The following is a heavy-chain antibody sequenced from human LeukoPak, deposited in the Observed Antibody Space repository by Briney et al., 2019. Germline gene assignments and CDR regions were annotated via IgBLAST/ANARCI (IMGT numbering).Heavy chain of an antibody. Sequence: GGSLRLSCAASGFTLSNYEMNWVRQAPGKGLEWVSYISSSGSTIYYADSVKGRFTISRDNAKNSLYLQMNSLRAEDRAVYYCARGVLPPLFDYWGQGTLVTVSS. CDR3: ARGVLPPLFDY. V-gene: IGHV3-48*03. CDR1: GFTLSNYE. J-gene: IGHJ4*02. CDR2: ISSSGSTI. D-gene: IGHD3-10*01.